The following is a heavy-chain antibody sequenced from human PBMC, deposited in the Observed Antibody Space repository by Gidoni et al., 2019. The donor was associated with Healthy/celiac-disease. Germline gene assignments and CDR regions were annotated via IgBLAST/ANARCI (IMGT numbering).Heavy chain of an antibody. CDR3: ARYLVAVAPDAFDI. J-gene: IGHJ3*02. D-gene: IGHD6-19*01. Sequence: QVQLVQSGAEVKKPGASVKVSCKASGYTFPSYGISWVRKAPGQGVDWMGWISAYNGNNNYAQKLPGIVTMTTDTATSTAYMELRSLRSDDTAVYYCARYLVAVAPDAFDICGQWTMVTVSS. V-gene: IGHV1-18*04. CDR1: GYTFPSYG. CDR2: ISAYNGNN.